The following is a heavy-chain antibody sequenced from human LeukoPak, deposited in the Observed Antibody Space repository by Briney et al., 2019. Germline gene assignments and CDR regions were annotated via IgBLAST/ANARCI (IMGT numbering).Heavy chain of an antibody. D-gene: IGHD3-22*01. CDR2: ISGSGGST. J-gene: IGHJ4*02. CDR3: AKLSVGSSVYYVHY. Sequence: GGSLRLSCAASGFTFSSYGMSWVRQARGRGLEWVSAISGSGGSTYYADSVKGRFPISRENSKNTLYLKMNSLRAEDTAVYYCAKLSVGSSVYYVHYWGQGTLVTVSS. CDR1: GFTFSSYG. V-gene: IGHV3-23*01.